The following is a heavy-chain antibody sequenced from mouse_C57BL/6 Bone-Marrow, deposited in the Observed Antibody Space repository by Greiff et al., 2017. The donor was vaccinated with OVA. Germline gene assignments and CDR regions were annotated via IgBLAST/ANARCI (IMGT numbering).Heavy chain of an antibody. CDR3: ASGGNHLDY. CDR2: IYPRSGNT. Sequence: VQLQQSGAELARPGASVKLSCKASGYTFTSYGISWVKQRTGQGLEWIGEIYPRSGNTYYNEKFKGKATLTADKSSSTAYMQFSSLTSEDSAIYYCASGGNHLDYWGQGTTLTVSS. J-gene: IGHJ2*01. D-gene: IGHD1-1*02. V-gene: IGHV1-81*01. CDR1: GYTFTSYG.